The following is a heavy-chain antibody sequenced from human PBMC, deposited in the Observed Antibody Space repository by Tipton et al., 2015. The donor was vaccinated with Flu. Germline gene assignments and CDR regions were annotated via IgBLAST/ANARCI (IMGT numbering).Heavy chain of an antibody. CDR2: MYYIGSS. CDR3: ARGLEEGSSDWLSPRISNWLDT. D-gene: IGHD3-9*01. V-gene: IGHV4-31*03. Sequence: TLSLTCSVSGASISSNQYFWSWVRQRPGEGLEWIGYMYYIGSSYYNPSLKSRLSISADTSKNHFSLKLTSVTAADTAVYFCARGLEEGSSDWLSPRISNWLDTWGQGILVTVSS. CDR1: GASISSNQYF. J-gene: IGHJ5*02.